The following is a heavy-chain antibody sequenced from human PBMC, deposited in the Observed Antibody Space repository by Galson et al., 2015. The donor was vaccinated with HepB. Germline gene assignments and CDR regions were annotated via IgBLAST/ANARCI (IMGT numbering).Heavy chain of an antibody. V-gene: IGHV3-30*18. CDR2: ISYDGSNK. CDR1: GFTFSSYG. Sequence: SLRLSCAASGFTFSSYGMHWVRQAPGKGLEWMALISYDGSNKYYADSVKGRFTISIDSSKNTLYLQMNSLRAEDTAVYYCAKEVRGVISAHDFNAYWGRGTLVTVSS. CDR3: AKEVRGVISAHDFNAY. J-gene: IGHJ4*02. D-gene: IGHD3-10*01.